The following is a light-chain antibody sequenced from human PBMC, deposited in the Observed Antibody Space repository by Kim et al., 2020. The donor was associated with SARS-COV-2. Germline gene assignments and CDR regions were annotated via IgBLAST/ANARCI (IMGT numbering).Light chain of an antibody. V-gene: IGKV3-20*01. CDR2: GAS. J-gene: IGKJ1*01. Sequence: AQGQIATLSCRTSQSVSNNYLAWYQQKPGQAPRLLIYGASSRATGIPDRFSGSGSGTDFTLTITRLEPEDFAVYYCQQYSSSPATFGQGTKVDIK. CDR3: QQYSSSPAT. CDR1: QSVSNNY.